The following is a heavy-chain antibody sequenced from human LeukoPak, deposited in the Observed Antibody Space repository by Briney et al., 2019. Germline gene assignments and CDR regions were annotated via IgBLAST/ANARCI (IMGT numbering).Heavy chain of an antibody. J-gene: IGHJ3*02. V-gene: IGHV3-74*01. CDR3: ARGSGSYSSDAFDI. D-gene: IGHD3-10*01. CDR2: INGDGSNT. Sequence: TGGSLRLSCAASGFTFRSFWMHWARQTPGKGLVWVSRINGDGSNTTYADSVKGRFTTSRDTAKNTVYLQMNSLRAEDTAVYYCARGSGSYSSDAFDIWGQGTMVTASS. CDR1: GFTFRSFW.